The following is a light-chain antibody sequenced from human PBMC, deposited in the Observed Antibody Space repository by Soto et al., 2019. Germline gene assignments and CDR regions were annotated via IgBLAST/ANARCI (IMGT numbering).Light chain of an antibody. CDR2: GAS. V-gene: IGKV3-15*01. CDR3: QQYNNWHQT. Sequence: EILITPSPATLSLSPGARATRSWLASQSFSSNLAWYQQKPGQAPSLLIYGASTRATGIPARFSGSGSGTEFTLNISSLQSEDFAVYYCQQYNNWHQTFGQGTKVDTK. J-gene: IGKJ1*01. CDR1: QSFSSN.